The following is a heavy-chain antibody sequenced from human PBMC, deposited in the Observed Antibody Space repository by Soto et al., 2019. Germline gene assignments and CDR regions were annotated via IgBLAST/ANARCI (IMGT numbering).Heavy chain of an antibody. Sequence: SVKVSCKASGGTFSSYAISWVRQAPGQGLEWMGGIIPIFGTANYAQKFQGRVTITADESTSTAYMELSSPRSEDTAVYYCARDVEQQLVIAWFDPWGQGTLVTVSS. CDR1: GGTFSSYA. CDR3: ARDVEQQLVIAWFDP. CDR2: IIPIFGTA. D-gene: IGHD6-13*01. V-gene: IGHV1-69*13. J-gene: IGHJ5*02.